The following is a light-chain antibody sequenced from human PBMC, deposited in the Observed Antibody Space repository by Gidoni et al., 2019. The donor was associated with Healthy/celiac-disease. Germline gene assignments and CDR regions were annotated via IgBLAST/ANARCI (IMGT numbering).Light chain of an antibody. CDR3: QQYYSPLGT. CDR1: QGISSY. V-gene: IGKV1-8*01. Sequence: AIRMTQSPSSFSASTGDRVTITCRASQGISSYLAWYQQKPGKAPKLLIYAASTLQSGVPSRFSGSGSGTDFTLTISCLQSEDFATYYCQQYYSPLGTFGQGTKLEIK. J-gene: IGKJ2*01. CDR2: AAS.